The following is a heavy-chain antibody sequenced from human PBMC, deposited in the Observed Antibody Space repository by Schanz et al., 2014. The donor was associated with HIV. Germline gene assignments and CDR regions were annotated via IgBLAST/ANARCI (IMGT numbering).Heavy chain of an antibody. CDR2: INPSGGST. V-gene: IGHV1-46*01. Sequence: QVQLVQSGAEVKKPGASVKVSCKASGYTFTTYYMHWVRQAPGQGLEWMGIINPSGGSTSYAQKXXGRVTMTRDTSTSTVYMQLSSLRSEDTAVYYCARSETIAARPVWYFDLWGRGTLVTVSS. J-gene: IGHJ2*01. CDR1: GYTFTTYY. CDR3: ARSETIAARPVWYFDL. D-gene: IGHD6-6*01.